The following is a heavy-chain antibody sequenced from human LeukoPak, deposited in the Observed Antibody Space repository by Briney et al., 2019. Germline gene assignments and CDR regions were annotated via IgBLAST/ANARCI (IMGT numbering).Heavy chain of an antibody. J-gene: IGHJ5*02. Sequence: PGGSLRLSCAASGFTFSSYSMNWVRQAPGKGLEWVSSTSSSSSYIYYADSVKGRFTISRDNAKNSLYLQMNSLRAEDTAVYYCAKLPAASRIEFDPWGQGTLVTVSS. CDR3: AKLPAASRIEFDP. D-gene: IGHD6-25*01. CDR1: GFTFSSYS. CDR2: TSSSSSYI. V-gene: IGHV3-21*01.